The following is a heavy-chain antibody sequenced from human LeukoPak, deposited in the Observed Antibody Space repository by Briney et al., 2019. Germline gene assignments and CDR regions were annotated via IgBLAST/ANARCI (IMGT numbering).Heavy chain of an antibody. CDR2: IYYSGST. CDR3: ARVYYSSSYDYWYFDL. D-gene: IGHD6-13*01. V-gene: IGHV4-59*01. J-gene: IGHJ2*01. Sequence: KPSETLSLTCTVSGGSIISYYWSWIRQPPGKGLEWIGYIYYSGSTNYNPSLKSRVTISVDTSKNQFSLKLSSVTAADTAVYYCARVYYSSSYDYWYFDLWGRGTLVTVSS. CDR1: GGSIISYY.